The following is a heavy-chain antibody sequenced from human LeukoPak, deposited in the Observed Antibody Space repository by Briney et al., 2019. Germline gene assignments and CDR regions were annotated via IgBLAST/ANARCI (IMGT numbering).Heavy chain of an antibody. CDR1: GFTFSDYY. CDR2: IKEAGSEK. CDR3: ARGGGMRSWYDFDY. J-gene: IGHJ4*02. D-gene: IGHD6-13*01. Sequence: PGGSLRLSCAASGFTFSDYYMSWIRQAPGKGLEFMANIKEAGSEKYYVDSVKGRFTISRDNDKNSVHLQMNNLRAEDTAVYYCARGGGMRSWYDFDYWGQGILVTVSS. V-gene: IGHV3-7*04.